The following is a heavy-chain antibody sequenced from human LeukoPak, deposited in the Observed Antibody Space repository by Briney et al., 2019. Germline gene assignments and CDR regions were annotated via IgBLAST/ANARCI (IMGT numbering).Heavy chain of an antibody. Sequence: ASVKVSCKASGYTFTSYAMHWVRQAPGQRLEWMGWINAGNGNTKYSQKSQGRVTITRDTSASTAYMELSSLRSEDTAVYYCARVSSLGRFDPWGQGTLVTVSS. D-gene: IGHD6-6*01. V-gene: IGHV1-3*01. J-gene: IGHJ5*02. CDR3: ARVSSLGRFDP. CDR1: GYTFTSYA. CDR2: INAGNGNT.